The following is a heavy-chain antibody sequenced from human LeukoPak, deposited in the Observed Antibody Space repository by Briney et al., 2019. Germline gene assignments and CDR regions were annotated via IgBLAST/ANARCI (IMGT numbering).Heavy chain of an antibody. CDR1: GGSISSSSYY. Sequence: SETLSLTCTVSGGSISSSSYYWGWIRQPPGKGLEWIGSIYYSGSTYYNPSLKSRVTISVDTSKNQFSLKLSSVTAADTAVYYCAISNWGLPWYYFDYWGQGTLVTVSS. D-gene: IGHD7-27*01. V-gene: IGHV4-39*07. CDR2: IYYSGST. CDR3: AISNWGLPWYYFDY. J-gene: IGHJ4*02.